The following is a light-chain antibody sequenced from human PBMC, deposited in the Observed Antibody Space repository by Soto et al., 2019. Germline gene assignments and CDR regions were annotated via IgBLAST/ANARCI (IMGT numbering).Light chain of an antibody. Sequence: QSALTQPRAGSGSPGQSVTISCTGTSSDVGGYNFVSWYQQHPGKTPELMIYDVNKRPSGVPDRFSGSKSGNTASLTISGLQAEDEADYYCCSYGGTYTVFFGGGTKVTLL. J-gene: IGLJ2*01. V-gene: IGLV2-11*01. CDR2: DVN. CDR3: CSYGGTYTVF. CDR1: SSDVGGYNF.